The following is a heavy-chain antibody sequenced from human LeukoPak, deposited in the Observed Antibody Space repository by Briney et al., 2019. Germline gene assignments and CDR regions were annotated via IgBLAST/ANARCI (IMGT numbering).Heavy chain of an antibody. CDR1: GLTFSSSW. D-gene: IGHD4-23*01. CDR3: ARGGGNPDY. J-gene: IGHJ4*02. CDR2: IKPVGSEQ. V-gene: IGHV3-7*01. Sequence: GGSLRLSCAASGLTFSSSWMSWVRQAPGQGLEWVANIKPVGSEQYYVDSVKGRFAISRDNAKNSLYLQMNSLRAEDTAVYYCARGGGNPDYWGQGTLVTVSS.